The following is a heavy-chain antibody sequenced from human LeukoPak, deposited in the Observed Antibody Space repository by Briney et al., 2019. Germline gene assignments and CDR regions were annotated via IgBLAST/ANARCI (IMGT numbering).Heavy chain of an antibody. J-gene: IGHJ4*02. CDR2: ISSSSSYI. CDR3: ARAGAYYFDY. V-gene: IGHV3-21*01. CDR1: GFTFSSYS. Sequence: PGGSLRLSXAASGFTFSSYSMNWVRQTPGKGLEWVSSISSSSSYIYYADSVKGRFTISRDNAKNSLYLQMNSLRAEDTAVYYCARAGAYYFDYWGQGTLVTVSS.